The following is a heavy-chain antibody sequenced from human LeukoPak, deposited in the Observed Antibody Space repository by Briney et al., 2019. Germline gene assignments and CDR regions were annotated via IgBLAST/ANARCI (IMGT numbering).Heavy chain of an antibody. J-gene: IGHJ3*02. V-gene: IGHV5-10-1*01. CDR2: IDPSDSYT. CDR3: ARPGSGSYYSRDAFDI. CDR1: GSSFTSYW. D-gene: IGHD3-10*01. Sequence: GESLQISCKGSGSSFTSYWISWVRQLPRKGLEWMGRIDPSDSYTNYSPSFQGHVTISADKSISIAYLQWSSLKASDTAMYYCARPGSGSYYSRDAFDIWGQGTMVTVSS.